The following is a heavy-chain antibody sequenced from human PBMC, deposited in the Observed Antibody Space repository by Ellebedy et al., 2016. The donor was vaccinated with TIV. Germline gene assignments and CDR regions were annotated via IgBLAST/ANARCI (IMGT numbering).Heavy chain of an antibody. J-gene: IGHJ4*02. V-gene: IGHV3-53*01. CDR2: IYSGGST. D-gene: IGHD6-19*01. CDR3: AKDLGKGGGSVFDY. CDR1: GFTVSSNY. Sequence: GESLKISXAASGFTVSSNYMTWVRQAPGKGLEWVSVIYSGGSTYYADSVKGRFTISRDNSKNTLNLQMNSLRAEDTAVYYCAKDLGKGGGSVFDYWGQGALVTVSS.